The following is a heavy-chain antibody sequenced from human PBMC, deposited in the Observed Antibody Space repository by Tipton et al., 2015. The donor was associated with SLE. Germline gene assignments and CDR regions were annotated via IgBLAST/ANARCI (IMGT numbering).Heavy chain of an antibody. CDR1: GYSISSSHW. J-gene: IGHJ4*02. V-gene: IGHV4-28*01. CDR3: ARMRYSSGPFDY. CDR2: IYYSGGS. Sequence: TLSLTCAVSGYSISSSHWWGWIRQPPGKGLEWIGYIYYSGGSYYNPSLRSRVTMSVDTSKNHFSLKLTSVTAVDTAVYYCARMRYSSGPFDYWGQGTLVTVSS. D-gene: IGHD6-19*01.